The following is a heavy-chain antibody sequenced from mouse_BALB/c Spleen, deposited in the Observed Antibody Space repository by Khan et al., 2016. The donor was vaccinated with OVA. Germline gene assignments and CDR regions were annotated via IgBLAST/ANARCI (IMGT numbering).Heavy chain of an antibody. V-gene: IGHV14-1*02. CDR2: IDPENGNP. CDR3: ARSGYFACFTY. Sequence: VQLKQSGAELVRPGALVKLSCKPSGFTINAYYIHWLKQTPEQGLEWIGRIDPENGNPIYNPRFQGQAIITAYTSPNTACMQLSSLASEDTAGDYCARSGYFACFTYWGQGTLVTVSA. J-gene: IGHJ3*01. CDR1: GFTINAYY. D-gene: IGHD1-1*01.